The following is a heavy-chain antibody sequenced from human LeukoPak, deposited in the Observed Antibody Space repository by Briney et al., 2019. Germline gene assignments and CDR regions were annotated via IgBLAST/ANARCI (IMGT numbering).Heavy chain of an antibody. D-gene: IGHD3-10*01. CDR3: ARAMVRGVTQYYFDY. CDR2: IKQDGSEK. CDR1: GFTFSSYW. V-gene: IGHV3-7*01. Sequence: SGGSLRLSCAASGFTFSSYWMSWVRQAPGKGLEWVANIKQDGSEKYYVDSVKGRFTISRDNAKNSLYLQMISLRAEDTAVYYCARAMVRGVTQYYFDYWGQGTLVTVSS. J-gene: IGHJ4*02.